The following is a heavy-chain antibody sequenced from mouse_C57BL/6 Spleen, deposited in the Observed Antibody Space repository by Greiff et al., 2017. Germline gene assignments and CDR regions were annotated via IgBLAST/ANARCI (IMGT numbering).Heavy chain of an antibody. CDR3: ARQRTVGYFDV. D-gene: IGHD1-1*01. Sequence: DVMLVESGGGLVKPGGSLKLSCAASGFTFSSYTMSWVRQTPEKRLEWVATISGGGGNTYYPDSVKGRFTISRDNAKNTLYLQMSSLRSEDTALYYCARQRTVGYFDVWGTGTTVTVSS. CDR2: ISGGGGNT. V-gene: IGHV5-9*01. J-gene: IGHJ1*03. CDR1: GFTFSSYT.